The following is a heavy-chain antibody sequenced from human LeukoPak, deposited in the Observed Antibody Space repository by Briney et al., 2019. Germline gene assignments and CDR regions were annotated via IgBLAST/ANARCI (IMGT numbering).Heavy chain of an antibody. CDR2: INPNSGGT. Sequence: ASVKVSCKASGYTFTGYYMHWVRQAPGQGLVWMGWINPNSGGTNYAQKFQGRVTMTRDTSISTAYMELSRLRSDDTAVYYCAREHCSGGSCYLPSGYWGQGTLVTVSS. CDR3: AREHCSGGSCYLPSGY. CDR1: GYTFTGYY. D-gene: IGHD2-15*01. J-gene: IGHJ4*02. V-gene: IGHV1-2*02.